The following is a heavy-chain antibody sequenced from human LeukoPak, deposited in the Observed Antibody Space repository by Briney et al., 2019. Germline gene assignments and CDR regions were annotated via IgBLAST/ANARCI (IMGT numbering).Heavy chain of an antibody. CDR3: ALIAAAGNGDY. J-gene: IGHJ4*02. CDR2: ISSSSSYI. D-gene: IGHD6-13*01. V-gene: IGHV3-21*01. Sequence: GGSLRLSCAASGYTFSSYSMNWVRQAPGKGLEWVSSISSSSSYIYYADSVKGRFTISRDNAKNSLYLQMNSLRAEDTAVYYCALIAAAGNGDYWGQGTLVTVSS. CDR1: GYTFSSYS.